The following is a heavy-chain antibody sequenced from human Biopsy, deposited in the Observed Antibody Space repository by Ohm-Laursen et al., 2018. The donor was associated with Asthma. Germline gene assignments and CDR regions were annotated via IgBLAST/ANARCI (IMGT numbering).Heavy chain of an antibody. J-gene: IGHJ6*02. CDR2: VIPIYGTT. Sequence: SVTASCPAHGDILTSLGTKWARNAPGQGLEWMGGVIPIYGTTHTAQKCQGRATINADESTSTDYMELTSLRKEDTAVYYCARGGYYGDRRHHNGLDVWGQGTTVTVSS. CDR1: GDILTSLG. V-gene: IGHV1-69*13. D-gene: IGHD4-17*01. CDR3: ARGGYYGDRRHHNGLDV.